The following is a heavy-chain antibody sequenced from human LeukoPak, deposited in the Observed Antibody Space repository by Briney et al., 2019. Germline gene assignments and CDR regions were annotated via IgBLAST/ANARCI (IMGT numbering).Heavy chain of an antibody. CDR2: INPNSGGT. CDR3: ARIRDGYNDAYDI. J-gene: IGHJ3*02. V-gene: IGHV1-2*02. Sequence: GASVKVSCKASGYTFTGYYMHWVRQAPGQGFEWMGWINPNSGGTNYAQEFQGRVTMTRDTSISTAYMELSRLRSEDTAVYYCARIRDGYNDAYDIWGQGTMVTVPS. CDR1: GYTFTGYY. D-gene: IGHD5-24*01.